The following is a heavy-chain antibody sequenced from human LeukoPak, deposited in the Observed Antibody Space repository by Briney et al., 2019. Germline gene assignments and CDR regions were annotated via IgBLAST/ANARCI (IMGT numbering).Heavy chain of an antibody. CDR2: IYTSGDT. Sequence: SQTLSLTCTVSGGSFSSRPYYWSWIRQPAGKGLEWIGRIYTSGDTDYNPSLKSRVTISLDTSRNQFSLKLSSVTAADTAVYYCARSGSGYLRYYFDYWGQGTLVTVSS. D-gene: IGHD5-12*01. V-gene: IGHV4-61*02. J-gene: IGHJ4*02. CDR1: GGSFSSRPYY. CDR3: ARSGSGYLRYYFDY.